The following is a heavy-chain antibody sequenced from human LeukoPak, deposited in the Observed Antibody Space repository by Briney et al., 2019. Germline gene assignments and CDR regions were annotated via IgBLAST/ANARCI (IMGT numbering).Heavy chain of an antibody. CDR2: ISYDGSNK. D-gene: IGHD5-12*01. CDR1: GFTFSSYA. V-gene: IGHV3-30-3*01. CDR3: AKAGGYHYYYGMDV. Sequence: GGSLRLSCAASGFTFSSYAMHWVRQAPGKGLEWVAVISYDGSNKYYADSVKGRFTISRDNSKNTLYLQMNSLRAEDTAVYYCAKAGGYHYYYGMDVWGQGTTVTVSS. J-gene: IGHJ6*02.